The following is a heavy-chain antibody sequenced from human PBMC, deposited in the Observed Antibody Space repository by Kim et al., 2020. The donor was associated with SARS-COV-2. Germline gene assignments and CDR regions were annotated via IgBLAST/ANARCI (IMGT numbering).Heavy chain of an antibody. V-gene: IGHV4-31*02. Sequence: SETLSLTCTVSGGSISSGSHYWTWIRQHPGVGLEWIGYIYYTGNTYYNPSLKSRLALSADTSRNQVALKLTSVTDADTAVYYCARTVDTDTVTSFDCWGQGTLVTVSS. D-gene: IGHD5-18*01. CDR3: ARTVDTDTVTSFDC. J-gene: IGHJ4*02. CDR1: GGSISSGSHY. CDR2: IYYTGNT.